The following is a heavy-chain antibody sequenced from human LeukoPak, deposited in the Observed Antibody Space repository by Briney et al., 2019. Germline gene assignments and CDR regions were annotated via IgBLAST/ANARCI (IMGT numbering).Heavy chain of an antibody. D-gene: IGHD1-1*01. Sequence: PSETLSLTCTVSRGSISSSSYYWGWIRQPPGKGLEWIGSIYYSGSTYYNPSLKSRVTISVDTSKNQFSLKLSSVTAADTAVYYCERDNSPFDYWGEGTLVTVSS. CDR1: RGSISSSSYY. V-gene: IGHV4-39*07. CDR2: IYYSGST. CDR3: ERDNSPFDY. J-gene: IGHJ4*02.